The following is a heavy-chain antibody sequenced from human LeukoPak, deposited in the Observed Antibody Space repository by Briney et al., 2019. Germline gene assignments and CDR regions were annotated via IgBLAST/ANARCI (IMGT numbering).Heavy chain of an antibody. J-gene: IGHJ6*03. CDR3: TRGYSYGQYYYYYMDV. D-gene: IGHD5-18*01. CDR2: IYYSGST. Sequence: SETLSLTCTVSGGSISSYYWSWLRQPPGKGLEWIGYIYYSGSTNYNPSLKSRVTISVDTSKNQFSLKLSSVTAADTAVYYCTRGYSYGQYYYYYMDVWGKGATVTVSS. CDR1: GGSISSYY. V-gene: IGHV4-59*01.